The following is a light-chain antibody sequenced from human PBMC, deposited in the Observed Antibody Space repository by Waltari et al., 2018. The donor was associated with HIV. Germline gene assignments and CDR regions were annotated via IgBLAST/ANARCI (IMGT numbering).Light chain of an antibody. J-gene: IGLJ2*01. CDR1: FSIVDGYAY. V-gene: IGLV2-8*01. CDR3: TSYTRSTNLL. Sequence: QPALTQLPPASGSTGTSVTTPCSGPFSIVDGYAYVSWYQKHPGKAPKLMIYEFTRRPSGVPDRFSGSKSANTASLTVSGLQAEDEADYYCTSYTRSTNLLFGGGTKLTVL. CDR2: EFT.